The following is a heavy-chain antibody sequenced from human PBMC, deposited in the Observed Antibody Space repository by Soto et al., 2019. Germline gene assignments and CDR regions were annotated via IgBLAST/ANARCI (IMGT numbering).Heavy chain of an antibody. CDR1: NSVLTTSV. CDR3: ARGGGPYLRPLEI. V-gene: IGHV1-18*04. Sequence: QALLEQSGPEVKKPGDSVRISCWLYNSVLTTSVITWLRQAPGQGLESMGWISVSDGGTLSALKFRNTLVMNTDSMTNMAYMQLWDLTFDDTAVYFCARGGGPYLRPLEIWGQGTPVTVSS. CDR2: ISVSDGGT. D-gene: IGHD3-16*01. J-gene: IGHJ4*01.